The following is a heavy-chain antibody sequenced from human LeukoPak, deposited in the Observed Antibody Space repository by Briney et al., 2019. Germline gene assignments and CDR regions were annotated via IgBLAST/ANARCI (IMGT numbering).Heavy chain of an antibody. D-gene: IGHD5-18*01. CDR3: ARDRDVDTAMVLFDP. CDR1: GFTFSDYY. Sequence: GGSLRLSCAASGFTFSDYYMSWIRQAPGKGLERVSYISSSGSTIYYADSVKGRFTTSRDNAKNSLYLQMNSLRAEDTAVYYCARDRDVDTAMVLFDPWGQGTLVTVSS. V-gene: IGHV3-11*01. J-gene: IGHJ5*02. CDR2: ISSSGSTI.